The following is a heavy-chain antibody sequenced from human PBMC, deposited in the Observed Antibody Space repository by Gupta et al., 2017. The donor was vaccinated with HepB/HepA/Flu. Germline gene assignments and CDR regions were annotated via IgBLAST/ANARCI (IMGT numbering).Heavy chain of an antibody. V-gene: IGHV3-7*01. CDR2: IKEDEGQK. J-gene: IGHJ6*03. CDR1: GFTFSSYW. Sequence: EVQLVESGGDLVQPGGSLRLSCAASGFTFSSYWMNWVRQAPGTGLEWVANIKEDEGQKHYVDSVKGRFTISRDHANSSLYLQMNSLRAEDAAVYYCARGRSVWRSSTSRWSYYYYMDVWGKGTTVTVSS. D-gene: IGHD6-6*01. CDR3: ARGRSVWRSSTSRWSYYYYMDV.